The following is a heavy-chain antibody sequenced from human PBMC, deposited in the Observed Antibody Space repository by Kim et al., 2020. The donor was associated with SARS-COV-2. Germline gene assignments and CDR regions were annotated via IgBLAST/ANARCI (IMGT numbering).Heavy chain of an antibody. D-gene: IGHD2-21*01. V-gene: IGHV4-34*01. CDR1: GGSFSGYY. CDR3: ARAEGDGYKVNFDY. CDR2: INHSGST. Sequence: SETLSLTCAVYGGSFSGYYWSWIRQPPGKGLEWIGEINHSGSTNYNPSLKSRVTISVDTSKNQFSLKLSSVTAADTAVYYCARAEGDGYKVNFDYWGQGTLVTVSS. J-gene: IGHJ4*02.